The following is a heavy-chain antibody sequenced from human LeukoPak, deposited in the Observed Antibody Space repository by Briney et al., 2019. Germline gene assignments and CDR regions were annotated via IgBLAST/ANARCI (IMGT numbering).Heavy chain of an antibody. CDR1: GGSISSGSYY. V-gene: IGHV4-61*02. CDR2: IYTSGST. Sequence: TSETLSLTCTVSGGSISSGSYYWSWIRQPAGKGLEWIGRIYTSGSTNYNPSLKSRVTISVDTPKNQFSLKLSSVTAADTAVYYCARSLRVSYFDYWGQGTLVTVSS. CDR3: ARSLRVSYFDY. J-gene: IGHJ4*02.